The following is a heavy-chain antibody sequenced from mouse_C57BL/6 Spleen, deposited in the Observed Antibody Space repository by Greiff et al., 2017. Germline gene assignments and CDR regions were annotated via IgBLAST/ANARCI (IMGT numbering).Heavy chain of an antibody. V-gene: IGHV3-6*01. D-gene: IGHD2-4*01. CDR3: ARDNDYYDPLAWFAY. J-gene: IGHJ3*01. Sequence: EVQLQQSGPGLVKPSQSLSLTCSVTGYSITSGYYWNWIRQFPGNKLEWMGYISYDGSNNYNPSLKNRISITRDTSKNQFFLKLNSVTTEDTATYYCARDNDYYDPLAWFAYWGQGTLVTVSA. CDR2: ISYDGSN. CDR1: GYSITSGYY.